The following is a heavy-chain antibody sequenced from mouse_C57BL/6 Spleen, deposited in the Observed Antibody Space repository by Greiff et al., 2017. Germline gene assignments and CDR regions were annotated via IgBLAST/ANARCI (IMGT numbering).Heavy chain of an antibody. CDR3: ARRVASLGPYAMDY. D-gene: IGHD6-1*01. CDR1: GYTFTSYW. V-gene: IGHV1-61*01. CDR2: IYPSDSET. Sequence: QVQLQQPGAELVRPGSSVKLSCKASGYTFTSYWMDWVKQRPGQGLEWIGNIYPSDSETHYNQKFKDKATLTVDKSSSTAYMQLSSLTSEDSAVYYCARRVASLGPYAMDYWSQGTSVTVSS. J-gene: IGHJ4*01.